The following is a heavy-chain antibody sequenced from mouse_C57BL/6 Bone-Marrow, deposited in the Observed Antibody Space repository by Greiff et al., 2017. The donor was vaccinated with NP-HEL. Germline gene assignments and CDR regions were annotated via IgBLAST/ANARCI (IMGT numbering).Heavy chain of an antibody. CDR3: ARDYYYGSSYGY. CDR1: GYSYTGYF. Sequence: EVQLQQSGPELVKPGDSVKISCKASGYSYTGYFMNWVMQSHGKSLEWIGRINPYNGDTFYNQKFKGKATVTVDKSSSTAHMELRSLTSEDSAVYYCARDYYYGSSYGYWGQGTTLTVSS. CDR2: INPYNGDT. D-gene: IGHD1-1*01. J-gene: IGHJ2*01. V-gene: IGHV1-20*01.